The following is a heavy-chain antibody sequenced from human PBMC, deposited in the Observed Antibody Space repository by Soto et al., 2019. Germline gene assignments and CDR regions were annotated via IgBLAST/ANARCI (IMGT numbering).Heavy chain of an antibody. J-gene: IGHJ3*02. V-gene: IGHV3-30*18. D-gene: IGHD5-18*01. CDR3: AKECRSGYSYASDDFDI. CDR1: GFTFSSYG. Sequence: GGSLRLSCAASGFTFSSYGMHWVRQAPGKGLEWVAVISYDGSNKYYADSVKGRFTISRDNSKNTLYLQMNSLRAEDTAVYYCAKECRSGYSYASDDFDIWGQGTMVTV. CDR2: ISYDGSNK.